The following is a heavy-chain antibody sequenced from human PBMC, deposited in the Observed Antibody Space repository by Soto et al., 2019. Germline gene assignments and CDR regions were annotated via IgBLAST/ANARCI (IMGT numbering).Heavy chain of an antibody. J-gene: IGHJ4*02. CDR1: GFTFSSYE. CDR3: ARGHYYDSSGYYYGAPSYFDY. Sequence: EVQLVESGGGLVQPGGSLRLSCAASGFTFSSYEMNWVRQAPGKGLEWVSYISSSGSTIYYADSVKGRFTISRDNAKNSLYLQMNSLRAEDTAVYYCARGHYYDSSGYYYGAPSYFDYWGQGTLVTVSS. D-gene: IGHD3-22*01. CDR2: ISSSGSTI. V-gene: IGHV3-48*03.